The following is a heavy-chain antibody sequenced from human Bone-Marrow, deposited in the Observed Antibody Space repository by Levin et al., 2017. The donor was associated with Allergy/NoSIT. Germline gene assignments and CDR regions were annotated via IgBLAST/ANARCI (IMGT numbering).Heavy chain of an antibody. V-gene: IGHV1-69*01. D-gene: IGHD2-2*01. J-gene: IGHJ6*02. CDR2: ITPILGTP. CDR1: GGSFSRHA. CDR3: ARCGSTSCEYYYYAMDV. Sequence: KISCTASGGSFSRHAISWVRQAPGQGLEWMGGITPILGTPKYAQKFKGRVTITADESTSTAYMELSSLRSEDTAVYYCARCGSTSCEYYYYAMDVWGQGTTVTVSS.